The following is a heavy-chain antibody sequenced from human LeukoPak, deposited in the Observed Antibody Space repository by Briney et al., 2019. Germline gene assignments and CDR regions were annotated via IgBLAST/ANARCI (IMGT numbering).Heavy chain of an antibody. CDR2: ITWNSDNI. CDR3: AKDNGFQLLPRLSHYFDY. CDR1: GFTFTTYW. Sequence: GETLRLSCAASGFTFTTYWMSWVRQAPGKGLEWVSGITWNSDNIEYADSVKGRFTISRDNAKNSLYLQMNSLRAEDTALYYCAKDNGFQLLPRLSHYFDYWGQGTLVTVSS. V-gene: IGHV3-9*01. D-gene: IGHD2-2*01. J-gene: IGHJ4*02.